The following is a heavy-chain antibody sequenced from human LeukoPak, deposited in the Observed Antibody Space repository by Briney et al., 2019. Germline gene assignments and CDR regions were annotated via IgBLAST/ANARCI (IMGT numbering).Heavy chain of an antibody. D-gene: IGHD2-15*01. CDR2: IYTSGST. V-gene: IGHV4-61*02. CDR3: ARVSGKYSLDY. Sequence: PSQTLSLTCTVSGGSISSGSYYWSWIRQPAGKGLEWIGRIYTSGSTNYNPSLKSRVTISVDTSKNQFSLKLSSVTAADTAVYYCARVSGKYSLDYWGQGTLVTVSS. CDR1: GGSISSGSYY. J-gene: IGHJ4*02.